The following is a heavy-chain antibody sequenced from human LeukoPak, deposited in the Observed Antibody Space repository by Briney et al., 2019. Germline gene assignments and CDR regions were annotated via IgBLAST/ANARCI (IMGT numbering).Heavy chain of an antibody. CDR1: GYTFTSYG. J-gene: IGHJ4*02. CDR3: ARGLSTSWQNFDY. V-gene: IGHV1-18*01. CDR2: ISSYNGNT. D-gene: IGHD6-13*01. Sequence: ASVKVSCKASGYTFTSYGISWVRQAPGQGLEWMGWISSYNGNTNYAQKLQGRVTMSTDTSTSTVYMELSSLRSEDTAVYYCARGLSTSWQNFDYWGQGTLVTVSS.